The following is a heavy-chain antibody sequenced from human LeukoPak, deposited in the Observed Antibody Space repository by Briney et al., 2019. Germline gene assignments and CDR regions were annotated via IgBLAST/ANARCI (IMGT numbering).Heavy chain of an antibody. CDR1: GFTFSSYA. CDR3: ASPAY. V-gene: IGHV3-53*01. CDR2: IYSGGST. Sequence: GGSLRLSCAASGFTFSSYAMSWVRQAPGKGLEWVSVIYSGGSTYYADSVKGRFTISRDNSKNTLYLQMNSLRAEDTAVYYCASPAYWGQGTLVTVSS. J-gene: IGHJ4*02.